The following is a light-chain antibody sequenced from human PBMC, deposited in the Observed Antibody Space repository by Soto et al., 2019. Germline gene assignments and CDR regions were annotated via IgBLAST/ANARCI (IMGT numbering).Light chain of an antibody. CDR3: QQYNYWPIT. V-gene: IGKV3-15*01. CDR1: QSVSTY. J-gene: IGKJ5*01. CDR2: GAS. Sequence: EIVMTQSPATLSVSPGERATLSCRASQSVSTYLGWYQQKPGQSPRLLIYGASTRATGIPARFSGSGSGTEFTLTISSLQSEDFAVYYCQQYNYWPITFGQGIRVEIK.